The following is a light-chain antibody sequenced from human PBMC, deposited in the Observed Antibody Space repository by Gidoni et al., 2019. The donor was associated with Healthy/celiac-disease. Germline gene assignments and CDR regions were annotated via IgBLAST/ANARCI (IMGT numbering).Light chain of an antibody. V-gene: IGKV3-11*01. Sequence: EIVFTQSPATLSLSPGERTTPSCRASQSVSSYLAWYQQKPGQAPRLLIYDASNRAAGIPARFSGSRSGTDFTLTISSLEPEDFAVYYCRQRSNWPLTFGGGTKVEIK. J-gene: IGKJ4*01. CDR2: DAS. CDR1: QSVSSY. CDR3: RQRSNWPLT.